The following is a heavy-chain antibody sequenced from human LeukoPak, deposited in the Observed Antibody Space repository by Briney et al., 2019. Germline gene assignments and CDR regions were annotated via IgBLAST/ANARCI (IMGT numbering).Heavy chain of an antibody. CDR3: AGAVAGSMDY. V-gene: IGHV3-7*03. CDR2: IKQDGSKK. J-gene: IGHJ4*02. CDR1: GFPFSSYW. Sequence: GGSLRLSCVASGFPFSSYWMTWVRQAPGKGLEWVANIKQDGSKKSYVDSVKGRFTISRDNSKNTLYLQMNSLRAEDTAVYYCAGAVAGSMDYWGQGTLVTVSS. D-gene: IGHD6-19*01.